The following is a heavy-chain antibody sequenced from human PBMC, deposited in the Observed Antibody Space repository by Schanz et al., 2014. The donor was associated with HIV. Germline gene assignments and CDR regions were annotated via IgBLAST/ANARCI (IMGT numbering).Heavy chain of an antibody. V-gene: IGHV3-33*08. CDR2: IWYDGTNK. CDR3: ARDGDYDFWSGYYTGRYYDY. Sequence: VQLLESGGGLLQPGKSLRLSCAASGFAFSSSWMHWVRQAPGKGLEWLAVIWYDGTNKYYTDSVKGRFTISRDNSKNTLYLQMNRLRAEDTAVYYCARDGDYDFWSGYYTGRYYDYWGQGTLVIVSS. CDR1: GFAFSSSW. D-gene: IGHD3-3*01. J-gene: IGHJ4*02.